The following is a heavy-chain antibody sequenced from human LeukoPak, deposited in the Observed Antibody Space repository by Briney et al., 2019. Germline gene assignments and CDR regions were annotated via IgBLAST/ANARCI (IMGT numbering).Heavy chain of an antibody. CDR2: IIPIFGTA. V-gene: IGHV1-69*05. J-gene: IGHJ1*01. D-gene: IGHD6-19*01. CDR3: ARDGRPRAVPGLDEYFQH. CDR1: GGTFSSYA. Sequence: ASVKVSCKASGGTFSSYAISWVRQAPGQGLEWMGRIIPIFGTANYAQKFQGRVTITTDESTSTAYMELSSLRSEDTAVYYCARDGRPRAVPGLDEYFQHWGQGTLVTVSS.